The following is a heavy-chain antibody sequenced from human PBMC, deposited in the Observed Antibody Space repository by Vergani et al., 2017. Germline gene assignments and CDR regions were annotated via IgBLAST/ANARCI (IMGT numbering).Heavy chain of an antibody. D-gene: IGHD2-15*01. CDR1: GFTFSGSA. J-gene: IGHJ4*02. V-gene: IGHV3-73*02. CDR2: IRRKANSYAT. Sequence: EVQLVESGGGLVQPGGSLRLSCAASGFTFSGSAMHWVRQASGKGLEWVGRIRRKANSYATAYAASVKGRFTISRDDSKNTAYLQMNSLKTEDTAVYYCTSNVVVVAATRVDYWGQGTLVTVSS. CDR3: TSNVVVVAATRVDY.